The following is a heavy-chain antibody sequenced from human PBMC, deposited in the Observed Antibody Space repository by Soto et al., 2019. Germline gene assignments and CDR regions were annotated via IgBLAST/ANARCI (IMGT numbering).Heavy chain of an antibody. Sequence: QVQLQESGPGLVKPSQTLSLTCTVSGGSISSGGYYWSWIRQHPGKGLEWIGYIYYSGSTYYNPSLKSRVTISVDTSKNQCSLKLSSVTAADTAVYYCARDIRGEERGPNWFDPWGQGTLVTVSS. V-gene: IGHV4-31*03. CDR1: GGSISSGGYY. CDR3: ARDIRGEERGPNWFDP. J-gene: IGHJ5*02. CDR2: IYYSGST. D-gene: IGHD1-20*01.